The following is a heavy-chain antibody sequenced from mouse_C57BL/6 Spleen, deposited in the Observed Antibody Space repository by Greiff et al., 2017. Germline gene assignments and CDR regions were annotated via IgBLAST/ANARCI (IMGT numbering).Heavy chain of an antibody. CDR3: ARDDSFDY. CDR2: ISSGSSTI. Sequence: EVMLVESGGGLVKPGGSLKLSCAASGFTFSDYGMNWVRQAPEKGLEWVAYISSGSSTIYYADTLNGRFTISRDNAKNTLFLQMTSLRSEDTAMYYCARDDSFDYWGQGTTLTVSS. CDR1: GFTFSDYG. D-gene: IGHD2-4*01. V-gene: IGHV5-17*01. J-gene: IGHJ2*01.